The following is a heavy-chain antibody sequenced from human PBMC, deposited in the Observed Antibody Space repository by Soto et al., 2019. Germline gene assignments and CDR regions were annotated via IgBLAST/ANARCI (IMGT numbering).Heavy chain of an antibody. CDR3: AKESTGTRSVYFDY. J-gene: IGHJ4*02. Sequence: GGSLRLSCAASGFTFSSYAMSWVRQAPGKGLEWVSAISGSGGSTYYADSVKGRFTISRDNSKNTLYLQMNSLRAEDAAVYYCAKESTGTRSVYFDYWGQGTLVTSPQ. D-gene: IGHD1-1*01. V-gene: IGHV3-23*01. CDR2: ISGSGGST. CDR1: GFTFSSYA.